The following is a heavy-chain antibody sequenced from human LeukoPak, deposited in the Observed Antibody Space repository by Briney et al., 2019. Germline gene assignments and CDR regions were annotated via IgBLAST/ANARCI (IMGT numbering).Heavy chain of an antibody. CDR3: ARGRAIFGVVRFAMDV. J-gene: IGHJ6*03. D-gene: IGHD3-3*01. V-gene: IGHV1-46*01. CDR2: INPSGGST. CDR1: GYTFTSYY. Sequence: GASVKVSCKASGYTFTSYYMHWVRQAPGQGLEWMGIINPSGGSTSYAQKFQGRVTMTRDTSTSTVYMELSSLRSEDTAVYYCARGRAIFGVVRFAMDVWGKGTTVTVSS.